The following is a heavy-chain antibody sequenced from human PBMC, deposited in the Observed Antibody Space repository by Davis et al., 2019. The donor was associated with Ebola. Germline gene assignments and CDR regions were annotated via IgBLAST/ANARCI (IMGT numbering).Heavy chain of an antibody. CDR1: GFTFSSYA. J-gene: IGHJ6*02. CDR2: IRGDGGTI. D-gene: IGHD2/OR15-2a*01. V-gene: IGHV3-23*01. Sequence: GESLKISCTASGFTFSSYAMSWVRQAPGKGLEWVSIIRGDGGTIYYADSVKGRFTIFRDKSKNTVYLQMNSLRAEDTAVYYCARAGGSTTLTAPSMDVWGQGTTVTVSS. CDR3: ARAGGSTTLTAPSMDV.